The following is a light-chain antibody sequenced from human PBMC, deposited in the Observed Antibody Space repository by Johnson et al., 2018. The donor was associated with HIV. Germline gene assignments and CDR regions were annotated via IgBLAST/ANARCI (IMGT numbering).Light chain of an antibody. CDR1: SSNIGNNY. CDR2: ENN. J-gene: IGLJ1*01. CDR3: GTWDSSLNSYV. V-gene: IGLV1-51*02. Sequence: QSILTQPPSVSAAPGQKVTISCSGSSSNIGNNYVSWYQQLPGTATKLLIYENNKRPSGIPDRFSGSKSGTLTTLGITGLQTGDEADYYCGTWDSSLNSYVFGTGTKVSVL.